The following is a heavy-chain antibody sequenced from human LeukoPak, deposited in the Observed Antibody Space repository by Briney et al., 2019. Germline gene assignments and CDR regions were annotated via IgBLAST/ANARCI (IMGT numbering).Heavy chain of an antibody. Sequence: ASVKVSFKTSEYSFTSYAMNWVRQAPGQGLEWMGWINTNTGNPTYAQGFTGRFVFSLDTSVSTAYLQISSLKAEDTAVYYCVRAAHDSSGYLQYYFDYWGQGTLVTVSS. CDR1: EYSFTSYA. D-gene: IGHD3-22*01. J-gene: IGHJ4*02. CDR3: VRAAHDSSGYLQYYFDY. CDR2: INTNTGNP. V-gene: IGHV7-4-1*02.